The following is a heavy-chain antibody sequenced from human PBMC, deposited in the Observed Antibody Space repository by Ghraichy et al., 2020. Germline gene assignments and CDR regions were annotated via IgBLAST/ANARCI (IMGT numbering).Heavy chain of an antibody. Sequence: SVKVSCKASGGTFSSYAISWVRQAPGQGLEWMGGIIPIFGTANYAQKFQGRVTITADESTSTAYMELSSLRSEDTAVYYCAGDRAPSFPYGDYGGAHYYGMDVWGQGTTVTVSS. CDR1: GGTFSSYA. CDR2: IIPIFGTA. CDR3: AGDRAPSFPYGDYGGAHYYGMDV. J-gene: IGHJ6*02. V-gene: IGHV1-69*13. D-gene: IGHD4-17*01.